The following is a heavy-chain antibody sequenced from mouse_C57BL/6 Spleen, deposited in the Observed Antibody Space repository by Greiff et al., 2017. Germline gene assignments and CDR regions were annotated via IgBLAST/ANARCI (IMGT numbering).Heavy chain of an antibody. D-gene: IGHD2-3*01. J-gene: IGHJ3*01. V-gene: IGHV1-64*01. CDR2: IHPNSGST. CDR3: ARASYDGYYVGLAY. CDR1: GYTFTSYW. Sequence: QVQLQQPGAELVKPGASVKLSCKASGYTFTSYWMHWVKQRPGQGLEWIGMIHPNSGSTNYNEKFKSKATLTVDKSSSTAYMQLSSLTSEDSAVYYCARASYDGYYVGLAYGGQGTLVTVAA.